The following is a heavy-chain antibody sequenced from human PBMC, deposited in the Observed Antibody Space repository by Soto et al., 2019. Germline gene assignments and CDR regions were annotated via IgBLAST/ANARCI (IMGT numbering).Heavy chain of an antibody. D-gene: IGHD5-18*01. V-gene: IGHV1-3*01. CDR1: GYTFTSYA. CDR3: ARDTVDGFSRVDY. J-gene: IGHJ4*02. CDR2: INAGNGNT. Sequence: ASVKVSCKASGYTFTSYAMHWVRQAPGQRLEWMGWINAGNGNTKYSQKFQGRVTITRDTSASTAYMELSSLRSEDTAVYYCARDTVDGFSRVDYWGQGTLVTVSS.